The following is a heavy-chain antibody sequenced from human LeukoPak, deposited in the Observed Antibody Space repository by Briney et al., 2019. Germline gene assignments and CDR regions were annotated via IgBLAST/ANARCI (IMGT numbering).Heavy chain of an antibody. J-gene: IGHJ4*02. CDR1: GGSFSGYY. CDR3: AGAVEMATAFDY. Sequence: SETLSLTCAVYGGSFSGYYWSWIRQPPGKGLEWIGEINHSGSTNYSPSLKSRVTISVDTSKNQFSLKLSSVTAADTAVYYCAGAVEMATAFDYWGQGTLVTVSS. CDR2: INHSGST. V-gene: IGHV4-34*01. D-gene: IGHD5-24*01.